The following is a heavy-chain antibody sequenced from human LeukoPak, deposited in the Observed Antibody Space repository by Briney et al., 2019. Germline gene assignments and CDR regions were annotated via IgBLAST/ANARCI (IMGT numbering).Heavy chain of an antibody. CDR2: VKQDGSEK. Sequence: GGSLRLSCAASGFTFSSYWMSWVRQAPGKGLEWVANVKQDGSEKYYVDSVKGRFTISRDNAKNSLYLQMNSLRAEDTAVYYCARDSSSWLIYFDYWGQGTLVTVSS. V-gene: IGHV3-7*01. CDR3: ARDSSSWLIYFDY. CDR1: GFTFSSYW. J-gene: IGHJ4*02. D-gene: IGHD6-13*01.